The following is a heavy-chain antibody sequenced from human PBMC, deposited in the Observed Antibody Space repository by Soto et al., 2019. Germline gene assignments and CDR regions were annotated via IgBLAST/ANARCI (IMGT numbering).Heavy chain of an antibody. CDR3: AKTIVAASGYYFDH. Sequence: QVQLVESGGGWVKPGGSLRLACAASGFSFGDSYMSWVRQAPGKGLEWLSYISGGSSYTNYADSVKGRFTISRDNAKRSLYLEMNSLRADDTAVYYCAKTIVAASGYYFDHWGQGNLVTVSS. V-gene: IGHV3-11*06. J-gene: IGHJ4*02. D-gene: IGHD2-21*01. CDR2: ISGGSSYT. CDR1: GFSFGDSY.